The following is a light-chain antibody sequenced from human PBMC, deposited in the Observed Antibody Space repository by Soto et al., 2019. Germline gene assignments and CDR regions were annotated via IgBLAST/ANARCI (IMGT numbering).Light chain of an antibody. V-gene: IGLV2-8*01. CDR2: EVS. CDR1: SSDVGGYNY. Sequence: QSALTQPPSASGSPGQSVTISCTGTSSDVGGYNYVSWYQQHPGKAPKLMIYEVSKRPSGVPDRFSGSKSGNTASLTVSGLQAEDEADYYCSSYAGSTLFGGGTKL. CDR3: SSYAGSTL. J-gene: IGLJ2*01.